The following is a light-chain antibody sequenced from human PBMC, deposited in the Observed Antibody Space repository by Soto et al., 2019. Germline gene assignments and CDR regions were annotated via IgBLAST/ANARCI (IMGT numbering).Light chain of an antibody. CDR2: SNN. CDR3: AAWADSLNGVV. J-gene: IGLJ2*01. CDR1: SSNIGSNT. V-gene: IGLV1-44*01. Sequence: QSVLTQPPSASGTPGQRVTISCSGSSSNIGSNTVNWYQQLPGTAPKLLIDSNNQRPSGVPDRFSGSKSGTSASLAISGLQSEDEADYYCAAWADSLNGVVFGGGTKVTVL.